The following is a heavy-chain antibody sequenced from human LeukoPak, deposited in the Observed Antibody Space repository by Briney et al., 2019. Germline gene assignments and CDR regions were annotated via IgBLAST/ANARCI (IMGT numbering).Heavy chain of an antibody. V-gene: IGHV3-23*01. CDR1: GFTFSSYA. CDR2: ISGSGGST. CDR3: AKAPRAAAGKGDY. D-gene: IGHD6-13*01. Sequence: GGSLRLSCAASGFTFSSYAMSWVRQAPGKGLEWVSAISGSGGSTYYADSVKGRFTISRDNSQDTLYLQMNGLRAEDTAVYYCAKAPRAAAGKGDYWGQGTLVTVSS. J-gene: IGHJ4*02.